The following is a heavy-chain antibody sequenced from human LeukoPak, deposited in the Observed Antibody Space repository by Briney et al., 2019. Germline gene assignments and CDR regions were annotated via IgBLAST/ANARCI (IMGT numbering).Heavy chain of an antibody. CDR2: ISYDGSNE. D-gene: IGHD3-22*01. CDR3: ARDHYYDSSGYYWFDP. Sequence: GSLRLSCAASGFTFSSYVIHWVRQAPGKGLEWVAIISYDGSNEYYADSVKGRFTISRDNSKNTLYLQMNSLRAADTAVYYCARDHYYDSSGYYWFDPWGQGTLVTVSS. CDR1: GFTFSSYV. V-gene: IGHV3-30*04. J-gene: IGHJ5*02.